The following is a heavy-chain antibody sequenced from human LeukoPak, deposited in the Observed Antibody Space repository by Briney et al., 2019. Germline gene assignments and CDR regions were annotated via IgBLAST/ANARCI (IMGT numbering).Heavy chain of an antibody. J-gene: IGHJ4*02. CDR3: ARSPAWYYYGSTEGLDY. Sequence: SETLSLTCTVSGGSISSGSYYWSWIRQPAGKGLEWIGRIYTSGSTNYNPSLKSRVTISVDTSRNQFSLKLSSVTAADTAVYYCARSPAWYYYGSTEGLDYWGQGTLVTVSS. CDR1: GGSISSGSYY. V-gene: IGHV4-61*02. CDR2: IYTSGST. D-gene: IGHD3-22*01.